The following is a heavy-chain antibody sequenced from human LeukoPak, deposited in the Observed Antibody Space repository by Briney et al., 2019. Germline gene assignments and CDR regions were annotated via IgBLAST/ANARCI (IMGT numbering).Heavy chain of an antibody. Sequence: GGSLRLSCAASGFTFSSYAMHWVRQAPGKGLEGVAVISYDGSNKYYADSVKGRFTISRDNSKNTLYLQMNSLRAEDTAVYYCASDYYGSGSYNYWGQGTLVTVSS. V-gene: IGHV3-30*04. CDR3: ASDYYGSGSYNY. J-gene: IGHJ4*02. CDR2: ISYDGSNK. CDR1: GFTFSSYA. D-gene: IGHD3-10*01.